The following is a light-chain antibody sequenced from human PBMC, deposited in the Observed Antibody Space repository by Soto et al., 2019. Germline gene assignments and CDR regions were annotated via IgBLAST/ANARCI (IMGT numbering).Light chain of an antibody. CDR2: KAS. V-gene: IGKV1-5*03. CDR1: QSITNSK. CDR3: QHYQRYPLT. J-gene: IGKJ4*01. Sequence: DIQMTQSPSTLSASVGDRVTITCRASQSITNSKLAWYQQKPGKAPKVVIYKASSLQSGVPSRFRGSGSGTEFTLPISSLQPDDFATYYCQHYQRYPLTFGGGTNVEIK.